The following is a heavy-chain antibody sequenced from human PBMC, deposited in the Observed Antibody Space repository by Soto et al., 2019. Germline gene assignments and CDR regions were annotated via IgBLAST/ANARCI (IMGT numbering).Heavy chain of an antibody. CDR2: ISDSGGST. J-gene: IGHJ1*01. V-gene: IGHV3-23*01. D-gene: IGHD3-10*01. Sequence: GSLRLSCATSGFTFSSYAMSWVRQAPGKGLEWVSGISDSGGSTYYADSVKGRFTISRDNSKDTLYLQMNSLRAEDTAVYYCAGSGAWFGGVYFHHWGQGALATVSS. CDR3: AGSGAWFGGVYFHH. CDR1: GFTFSSYA.